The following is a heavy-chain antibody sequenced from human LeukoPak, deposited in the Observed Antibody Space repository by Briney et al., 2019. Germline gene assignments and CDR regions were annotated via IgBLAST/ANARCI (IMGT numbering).Heavy chain of an antibody. J-gene: IGHJ4*02. V-gene: IGHV3-23*01. CDR2: ISGSGGST. D-gene: IGHD3-16*01. CDR1: GFTFRSYA. Sequence: GGSLRLSCAASGFTFRSYAMRWVRQAPGKGLEWVSAISGSGGSTYYADSVKGRFTIPRDNSKNTLYLQMNSLRGEDAAVYYCARDWALAFDYWGQGTLVTVSS. CDR3: ARDWALAFDY.